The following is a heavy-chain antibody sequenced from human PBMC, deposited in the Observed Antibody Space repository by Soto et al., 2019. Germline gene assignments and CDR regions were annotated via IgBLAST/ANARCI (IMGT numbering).Heavy chain of an antibody. D-gene: IGHD3-16*01. CDR1: GFTFSSYG. CDR2: ISYDGSNK. CDR3: SKGGGLDSVWYFDL. J-gene: IGHJ2*01. Sequence: QVQLVESGGGVVQPGRSLRLSCAASGFTFSSYGMHWVRQAPGKGLEWVAVISYDGSNKYYADSVKGRFTISRDNSKNTAELQMNSLGAEDTAVYYWSKGGGLDSVWYFDLWGRGTLVTVSS. V-gene: IGHV3-30*18.